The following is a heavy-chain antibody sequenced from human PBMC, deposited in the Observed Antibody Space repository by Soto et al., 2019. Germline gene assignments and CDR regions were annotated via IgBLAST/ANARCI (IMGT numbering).Heavy chain of an antibody. V-gene: IGHV1-8*01. D-gene: IGHD3-3*01. J-gene: IGHJ6*02. CDR1: GYTFTSYD. Sequence: QVQLVQSGAEVKKPGASVKVSCKASGYTFTSYDINWVRQATGQGLEWMGWMNPNSGNTGYAQKFQGRLTMTRNTSTITTYMELSSLRSEDTAVYYCARPRSGSSYYGMDVWRQGTEVTVSS. CDR3: ARPRSGSSYYGMDV. CDR2: MNPNSGNT.